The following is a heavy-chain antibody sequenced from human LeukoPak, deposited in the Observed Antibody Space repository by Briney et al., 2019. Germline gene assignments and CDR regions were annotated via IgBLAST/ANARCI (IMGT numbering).Heavy chain of an antibody. D-gene: IGHD3-3*01. Sequence: SETLSLTCTVSGGSISSSSYYWGWIRQPPGKGLEWIGSIYYSGSTYYNPSLKSRVTISVDTSKNQFSLKLSSVTAADTAVYYCARESIFGVVTHFDYWGQGTLVTVSS. V-gene: IGHV4-39*02. CDR1: GGSISSSSYY. J-gene: IGHJ4*02. CDR2: IYYSGST. CDR3: ARESIFGVVTHFDY.